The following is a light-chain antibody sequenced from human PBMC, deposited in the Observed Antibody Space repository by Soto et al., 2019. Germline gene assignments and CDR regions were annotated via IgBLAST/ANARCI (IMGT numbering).Light chain of an antibody. CDR1: QSISSW. J-gene: IGKJ1*01. CDR2: MAS. Sequence: DIQMTQSPTALSASVGDRVTITCRASQSISSWLAWYQQKPGKAPKLLIHMASSLESGVPSRFSGSGSGTGFTLTISSLQPDDFATYYCQQYNTYQRTFGQGTKV. V-gene: IGKV1-5*03. CDR3: QQYNTYQRT.